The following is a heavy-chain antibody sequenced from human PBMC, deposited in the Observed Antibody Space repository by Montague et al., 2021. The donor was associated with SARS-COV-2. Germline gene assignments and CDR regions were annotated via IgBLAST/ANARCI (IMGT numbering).Heavy chain of an antibody. CDR3: AREDRWNWFDS. CDR1: GGSINNSY. CDR2: IYYSGST. D-gene: IGHD2-15*01. J-gene: IGHJ5*01. Sequence: SETLSLTCTVSGGSINNSYWSWIRRPPGKGLEWIGYIYYSGSTNYNPSLKTRVIISVDPAKNQFSLKMSSVTAADTAVYYCAREDRWNWFDSWGQGTLVIVSS. V-gene: IGHV4-59*01.